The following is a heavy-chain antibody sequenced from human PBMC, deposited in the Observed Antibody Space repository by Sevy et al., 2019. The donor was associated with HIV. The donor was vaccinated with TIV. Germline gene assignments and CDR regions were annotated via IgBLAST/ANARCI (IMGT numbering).Heavy chain of an antibody. CDR2: IYPDDSEI. D-gene: IGHD3-22*01. CDR3: ARRGYDSSGYPQYYFDY. J-gene: IGHJ4*02. CDR1: GYKFTSYC. V-gene: IGHV5-51*01. Sequence: GESLKISCKGSGYKFTSYCIVWVRQMPGKGLEWMGIIYPDDSEIRYSPSLQGQVTISVDKSISTAYLQWTNLKASDTAMYFCARRGYDSSGYPQYYFDYWGQGTLVTVSS.